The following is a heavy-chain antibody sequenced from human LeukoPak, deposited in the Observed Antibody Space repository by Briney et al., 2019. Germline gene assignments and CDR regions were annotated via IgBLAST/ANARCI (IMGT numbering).Heavy chain of an antibody. V-gene: IGHV3-33*01. CDR3: ARAMDGVRGVIITMNFDP. CDR2: IWDDGSNK. D-gene: IGHD3-10*01. Sequence: GGSLRLSCAASGFTFNSYGMHWVRQAPGKGRGGVAVIWDDGSNKYYADSVKGRFTISRDNSKNTLYLQMNSLRAEDAAVYYCARAMDGVRGVIITMNFDPWGQGTLVTVSS. J-gene: IGHJ5*02. CDR1: GFTFNSYG.